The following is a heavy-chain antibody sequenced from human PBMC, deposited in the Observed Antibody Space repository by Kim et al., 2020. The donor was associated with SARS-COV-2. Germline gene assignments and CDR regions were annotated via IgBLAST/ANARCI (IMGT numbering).Heavy chain of an antibody. Sequence: GGSLRLSCAASGFTFSSYGMHWVRQAPGKGLEWVAVIWYDGSNKYYADSVKGRFTISRDNSKNTLYLKMNSLRAEDTAVYYCARDGEEMATINYYYGMDVWGQGTTVTVSS. CDR1: GFTFSSYG. CDR3: ARDGEEMATINYYYGMDV. CDR2: IWYDGSNK. D-gene: IGHD5-12*01. J-gene: IGHJ6*02. V-gene: IGHV3-33*01.